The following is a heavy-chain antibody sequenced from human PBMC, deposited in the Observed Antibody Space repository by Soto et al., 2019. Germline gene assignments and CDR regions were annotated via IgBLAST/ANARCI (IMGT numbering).Heavy chain of an antibody. D-gene: IGHD6-6*01. CDR3: ARVLYSSSSRYYHHYYMDV. CDR1: GGSISSYY. CDR2: IYYSGST. Sequence: SETLSLTCTVSGGSISSYYWSWIRQPPGKGLEWIGYIYYSGSTNYNPSLKSRVTISVDTSKNQFSLKLSSVTAADTAVYYCARVLYSSSSRYYHHYYMDVWGKGTTVTVSS. V-gene: IGHV4-59*01. J-gene: IGHJ6*03.